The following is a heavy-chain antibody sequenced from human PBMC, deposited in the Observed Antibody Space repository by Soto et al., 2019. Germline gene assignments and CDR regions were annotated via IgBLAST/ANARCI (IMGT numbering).Heavy chain of an antibody. V-gene: IGHV1-69*13. J-gene: IGHJ4*02. CDR2: IIPMFGTA. CDR1: GGTFSSYG. Sequence: RASVKVSCKAAGGTFSSYGISWVRQAPGQGLEWMGGIIPMFGTATHTQNFQGRLTITADESTSTAYMELSSLRPEDTAVYFCARSVGVTTLSYLDYWGQGTLVTVSS. CDR3: ARSVGVTTLSYLDY. D-gene: IGHD1-26*01.